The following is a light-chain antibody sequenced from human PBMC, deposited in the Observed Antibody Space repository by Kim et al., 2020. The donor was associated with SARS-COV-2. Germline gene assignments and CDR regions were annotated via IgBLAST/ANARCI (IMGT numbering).Light chain of an antibody. CDR1: RRDVGGYKY. CDR3: SSYAGSSNLV. CDR2: ELT. Sequence: GPSFTTSCTGTRRDVGGYKYVSWDQQHPCTAPKLMIYELTKRPSGVPDRFSGSKSGNTASLTVSGLQAEDEADYYCSSYAGSSNLVFGGGTKVTVL. J-gene: IGLJ2*01. V-gene: IGLV2-8*01.